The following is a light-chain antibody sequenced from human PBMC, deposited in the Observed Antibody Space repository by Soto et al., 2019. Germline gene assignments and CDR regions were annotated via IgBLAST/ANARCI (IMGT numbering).Light chain of an antibody. Sequence: DIVMTQSPDSLAVSLGESATINCKSSQSVLYSSNNKDYLAWYQQKPGQPPKLLIYWASTRESGVPDRFSGSGSGTDFTLTISSLQAEDVAVYYCQQYYGTPLTFGGGTNVEIK. CDR2: WAS. V-gene: IGKV4-1*01. CDR3: QQYYGTPLT. J-gene: IGKJ4*01. CDR1: QSVLYSSNNKDY.